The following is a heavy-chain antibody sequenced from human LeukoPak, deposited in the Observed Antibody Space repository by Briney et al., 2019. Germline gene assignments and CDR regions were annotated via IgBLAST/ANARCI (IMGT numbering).Heavy chain of an antibody. Sequence: GGSLRLSCAASGFTFSSYGMHWVRQAPGKGLEGVAFMRYDGSNRNYADSVKGRFTISRDKSKNTLYLQMNSLRAEHTAVYNCAKAPVGYRSGWYDYWGQGTLVTVSS. CDR3: AKAPVGYRSGWYDY. D-gene: IGHD6-19*01. CDR1: GFTFSSYG. V-gene: IGHV3-30*02. CDR2: MRYDGSNR. J-gene: IGHJ4*02.